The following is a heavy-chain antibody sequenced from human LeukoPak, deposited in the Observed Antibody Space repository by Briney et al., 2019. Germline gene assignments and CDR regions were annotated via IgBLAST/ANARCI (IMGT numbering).Heavy chain of an antibody. Sequence: PSETLSLTCTVSGGSISSYYWGWIRQPPGKGLEWIGSIYYSGSTYYNPSLKSRVTISVDTSKNQFSLKLSSVTAADTAVYYCARHVRYCSSTSCSYYFDYWGQGTLVTVSS. D-gene: IGHD2-2*01. CDR3: ARHVRYCSSTSCSYYFDY. J-gene: IGHJ4*02. CDR1: GGSISSYY. V-gene: IGHV4-39*01. CDR2: IYYSGST.